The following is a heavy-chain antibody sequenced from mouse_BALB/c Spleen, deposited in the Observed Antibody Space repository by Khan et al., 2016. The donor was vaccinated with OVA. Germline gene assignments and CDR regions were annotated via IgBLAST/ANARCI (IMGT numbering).Heavy chain of an antibody. CDR2: ILPGSGDT. V-gene: IGHV1-9*01. CDR1: GFTFSNYW. D-gene: IGHD1-1*01. J-gene: IGHJ2*01. CDR3: ALYGSRCDY. Sequence: QVRLQQSGAELMKPGASVKISCKATGFTFSNYWIEWVKQRPGHGLEWIGQILPGSGDTNYNEKIEGKATFTADTSSNTAYMQLSSLTSGDSAVYYCALYGSRCDYWGQVTTRTVSS.